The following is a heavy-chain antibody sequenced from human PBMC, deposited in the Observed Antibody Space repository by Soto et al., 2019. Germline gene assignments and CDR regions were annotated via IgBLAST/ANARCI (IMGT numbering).Heavy chain of an antibody. CDR2: ISYDGSNK. Sequence: GGSLRLSCAASGFTFSSYGMHWVRQAPGKGLEWVAVISYDGSNKYYADSVKGRFTISRDNSKNTLYLQMNSLRAEDTAAYYCAKDGAVNAFDIWGQGXMVTV. V-gene: IGHV3-30*18. CDR1: GFTFSSYG. CDR3: AKDGAVNAFDI. J-gene: IGHJ3*02. D-gene: IGHD4-17*01.